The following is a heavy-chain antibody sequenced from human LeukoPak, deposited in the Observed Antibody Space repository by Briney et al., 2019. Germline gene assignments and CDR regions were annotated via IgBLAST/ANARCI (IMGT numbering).Heavy chain of an antibody. D-gene: IGHD3-10*01. J-gene: IGHJ4*02. CDR3: ARVKRRLSSGSYSDY. V-gene: IGHV4-4*02. Sequence: PSGTLSLTCAVSGGSISSNNWWGWVRQPPGQGLEWIGEIYHSGSPNYNPSLKSRVTISVDKSRNHFSLNLSSVTAADTAVYYCARVKRRLSSGSYSDYWGQGTLVTVSS. CDR2: IYHSGSP. CDR1: GGSISSNNW.